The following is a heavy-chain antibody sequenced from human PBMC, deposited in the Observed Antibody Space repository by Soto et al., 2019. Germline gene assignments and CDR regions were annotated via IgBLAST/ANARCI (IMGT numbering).Heavy chain of an antibody. V-gene: IGHV3-21*01. Sequence: EVQLVESGGGLVKPGGSLRLSCAASGFTFSSYSMNWVRQAPGKGLEWVSSISRSSSYIYYADSVKGRFTISRDNAKNTLYLQMNSLRAEDTAVYYCARDRETAMGYGMDVWGQGTTVTVSS. CDR1: GFTFSSYS. CDR2: ISRSSSYI. CDR3: ARDRETAMGYGMDV. D-gene: IGHD5-18*01. J-gene: IGHJ6*02.